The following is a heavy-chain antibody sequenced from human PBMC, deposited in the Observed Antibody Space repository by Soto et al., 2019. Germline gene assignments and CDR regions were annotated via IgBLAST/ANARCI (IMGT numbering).Heavy chain of an antibody. D-gene: IGHD4-4*01. CDR2: IIPIFGTA. V-gene: IGHV1-69*01. CDR1: GGTFSSYA. CDR3: AREKDHDYSINYAFDI. Sequence: QVQLVQSGAEVKKPGSSVKVSCKASGGTFSSYAISWVRQAPGQGLEWMGGIIPIFGTANYAQKFQGRVTITADEFTSTAYMELSSLRSEDTAVYYCAREKDHDYSINYAFDIWGQGTMVTVSS. J-gene: IGHJ3*02.